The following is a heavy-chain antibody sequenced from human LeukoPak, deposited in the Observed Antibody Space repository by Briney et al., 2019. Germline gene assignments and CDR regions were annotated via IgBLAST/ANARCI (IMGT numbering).Heavy chain of an antibody. CDR2: IKQDGSEK. J-gene: IGHJ6*03. CDR1: GFTFSSYW. CDR3: ARDQGYYYYMDV. V-gene: IGHV3-7*01. Sequence: GGSLRLSCAASGFTFSSYWMSWVRQAPGKGREWVANIKQDGSEKYYVDSVKGRFTISRDNPKNSLYLQMNSLRAVDTAVYYCARDQGYYYYMDVWGKGTTVTVSS.